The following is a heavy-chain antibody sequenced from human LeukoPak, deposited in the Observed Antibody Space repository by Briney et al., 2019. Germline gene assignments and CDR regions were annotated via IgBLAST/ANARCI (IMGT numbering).Heavy chain of an antibody. V-gene: IGHV3-30*18. J-gene: IGHJ4*02. CDR3: AKRGIAAAGTSFDY. CDR1: GFTFSSYG. Sequence: QAGGSLRLSCAASGFTFSSYGMHWVRQAPGKGLEWVAVISYDGSNKYYADSVKGRFTISRDNSKNTLYLQMNSLRAEDTAVYYCAKRGIAAAGTSFDYWGQGTLVTVSS. D-gene: IGHD6-13*01. CDR2: ISYDGSNK.